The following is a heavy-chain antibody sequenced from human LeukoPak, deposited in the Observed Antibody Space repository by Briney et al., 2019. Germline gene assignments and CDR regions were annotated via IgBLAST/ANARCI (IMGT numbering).Heavy chain of an antibody. J-gene: IGHJ4*02. D-gene: IGHD6-19*01. V-gene: IGHV1-69*13. Sequence: SVKVSCTASGGTFSSYAISWVRQAPGQGLEWMGGIIPIFGTANYAQKFQGRVTITADESTSTAYMELSSLRSEDTAVYYCARGPRVAGTVLDYWGQGTLVTVSS. CDR2: IIPIFGTA. CDR1: GGTFSSYA. CDR3: ARGPRVAGTVLDY.